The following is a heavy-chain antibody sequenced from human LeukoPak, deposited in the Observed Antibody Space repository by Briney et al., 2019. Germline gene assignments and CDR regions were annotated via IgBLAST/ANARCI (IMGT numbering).Heavy chain of an antibody. CDR2: ISGSGGST. CDR1: DFTFSQFG. Sequence: GGTLRLSCAASDFTFSQFGMSWVRQAPGKRLEWVSAISGSGGSTYYANSLRGRFTISRDNSKNTLYLEINNLRAEDTAVYYCARRDIVVVVSASDYWGQGTLVTVSS. D-gene: IGHD2-15*01. V-gene: IGHV3-23*01. J-gene: IGHJ4*02. CDR3: ARRDIVVVVSASDY.